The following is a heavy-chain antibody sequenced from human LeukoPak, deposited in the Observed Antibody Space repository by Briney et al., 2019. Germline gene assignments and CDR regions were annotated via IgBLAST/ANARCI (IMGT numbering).Heavy chain of an antibody. CDR3: ARLFNPRRNYYDSSVSYYYGMDV. V-gene: IGHV4-59*08. D-gene: IGHD3-22*01. J-gene: IGHJ6*02. CDR2: IYYSGST. CDR1: GGSISSYY. Sequence: SETLSLTCTVSGGSISSYYWSWLRQPPGKGLEWIGYIYYSGSTNYNPSLKSRVTISVDSTKNHFSLKLRSVTAADTAVYYCARLFNPRRNYYDSSVSYYYGMDVWGQGTTVTVSS.